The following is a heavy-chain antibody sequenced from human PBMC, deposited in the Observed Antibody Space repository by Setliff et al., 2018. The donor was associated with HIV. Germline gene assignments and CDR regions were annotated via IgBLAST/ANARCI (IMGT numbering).Heavy chain of an antibody. CDR3: ARDGEAGPRTEDP. V-gene: IGHV1-18*01. CDR1: GYTFKTYG. CDR2: TTAYDGHT. D-gene: IGHD3-10*01. J-gene: IGHJ5*02. Sequence: ASVKVSCKTSGYTFKTYGIDWVRQAPGQGLEWMGWTTAYDGHTNYAQKFKGRVTMTTDTSTSTAYMELGSLTSDDTAVYSCARDGEAGPRTEDPWGQGTLVTVSS.